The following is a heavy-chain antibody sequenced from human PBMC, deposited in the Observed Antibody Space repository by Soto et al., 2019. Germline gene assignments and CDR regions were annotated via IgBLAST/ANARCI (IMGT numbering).Heavy chain of an antibody. D-gene: IGHD6-19*01. J-gene: IGHJ4*02. CDR1: GYTFTSYG. CDR3: ARDAAVALFDY. CDR2: ISAYNGNT. V-gene: IGHV1-18*01. Sequence: QVQLVQSGAEVKKPGASVKVSCKASGYTFTSYGISWVRQAPGQGLEWMGWISAYNGNTNYAQKLQGRVTMTTDTATSTAYRELRSVRYDDTAVDYCARDAAVALFDYWGQGTLVTVSS.